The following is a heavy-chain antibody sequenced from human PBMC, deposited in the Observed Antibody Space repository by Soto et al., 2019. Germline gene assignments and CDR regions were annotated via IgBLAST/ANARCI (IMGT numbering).Heavy chain of an antibody. CDR3: VRTSSY. CDR2: LYGGGTT. D-gene: IGHD2-2*01. CDR1: GFAVNSDY. J-gene: IGHJ4*02. Sequence: EVQLVASGGGLIQPGGSLRLSCAASGFAVNSDYMSWVRQAPGKELEWVLVLYGGGTTHYSDSVKGRFTISRDNSKNTVFLQMNSLRAEDTAVYYCVRTSSYWGQGTRVIVSS. V-gene: IGHV3-53*01.